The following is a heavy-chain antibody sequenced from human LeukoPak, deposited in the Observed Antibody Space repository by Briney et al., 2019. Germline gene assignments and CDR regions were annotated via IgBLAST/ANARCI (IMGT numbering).Heavy chain of an antibody. CDR3: AKLRAAALAAPDY. J-gene: IGHJ4*02. V-gene: IGHV3-53*01. CDR1: GFTVSSNY. CDR2: IYSDGST. Sequence: GGSLRLSCAASGFTVSSNYMSWVRQAPGKGLEWVSVIYSDGSTDYADSVKGRFTISRDNSNNTLYLQMNSLRAEDTAVYYCAKLRAAALAAPDYWGQGTLVTVSS. D-gene: IGHD6-13*01.